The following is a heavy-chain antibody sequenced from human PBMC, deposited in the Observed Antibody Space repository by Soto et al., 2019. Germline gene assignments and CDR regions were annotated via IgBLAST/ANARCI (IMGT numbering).Heavy chain of an antibody. D-gene: IGHD1-7*01. V-gene: IGHV2-5*01. CDR2: IYGNDDQ. J-gene: IGHJ4*02. CDR3: AHANNWDYRTPYYVDY. Sequence: QITLKESGPTLVKPTQTLTLTCTFSGFSLNTSGVGVGWVRQPPGKALDWLALIYGNDDQRYNLFLKNSLTITKDTSRAQVVLTMTHVDPVDTATYYCAHANNWDYRTPYYVDYWGQGTLVTVS. CDR1: GFSLNTSGVG.